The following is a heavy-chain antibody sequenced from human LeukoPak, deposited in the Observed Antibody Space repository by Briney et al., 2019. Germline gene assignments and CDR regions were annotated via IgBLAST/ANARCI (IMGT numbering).Heavy chain of an antibody. V-gene: IGHV3-30*02. CDR2: IRSDGINK. CDR3: RKERGGGGGGGYFDY. D-gene: IGHD3-10*01. CDR1: GFTLNSYG. J-gene: IGHJ4*02. Sequence: GGSLRLSCTASGFTLNSYGMHWVRQAPGKGLEWVAFIRSDGINKYYVDSVKGRFTISRDISENTLYLQMNRLRADDTAVDYGRKERGGGGGGGYFDYWGQGTLVTVSS.